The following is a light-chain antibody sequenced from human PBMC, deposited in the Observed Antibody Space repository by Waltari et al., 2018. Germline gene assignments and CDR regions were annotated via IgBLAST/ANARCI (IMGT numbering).Light chain of an antibody. CDR1: QSVLSSSNNKNY. CDR2: WAS. V-gene: IGKV4-1*01. CDR3: QQYYSTPLT. Sequence: DIVMTQSPDSLAVSLGERATIDCKSSQSVLSSSNNKNYLAWYQQKPRQPPKLLISWASTREAGVPDRFRGSGSGTDFTLTISSLQAEDVAVYYCQQYYSTPLTFGGGTKVEIK. J-gene: IGKJ4*01.